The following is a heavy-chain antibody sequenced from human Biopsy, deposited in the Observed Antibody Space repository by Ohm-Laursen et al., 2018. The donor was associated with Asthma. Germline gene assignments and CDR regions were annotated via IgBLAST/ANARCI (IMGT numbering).Heavy chain of an antibody. CDR1: GFTVSRDH. J-gene: IGHJ4*02. D-gene: IGHD6-19*01. CDR2: IYSGGTS. V-gene: IGHV3-53*01. CDR3: ARGDSSGWSHYYFGY. Sequence: SLRLSCAASGFTVSRDHMFWVRQAPGKGLEWVSVIYSGGTSDTADSVRGRFTISRDFYKNTLYLQMDSLRAEDTAVYYCARGDSSGWSHYYFGYWGQGTLVTVSS.